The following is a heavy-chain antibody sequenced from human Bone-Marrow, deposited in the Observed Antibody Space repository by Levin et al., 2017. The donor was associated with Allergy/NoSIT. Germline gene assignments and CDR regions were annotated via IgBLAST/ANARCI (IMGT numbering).Heavy chain of an antibody. Sequence: PGGSLRLSCAVSGFTFDSYVMHWVRQAPGKGLEWVAVISYDGSKKYYADSVKGRFTISRDNSKNTVYLQMKSLRPEDTAKYYCATPGESGCSITSCPRPLYLRGPGGQVTVSS. V-gene: IGHV3-30-3*02. CDR2: ISYDGSKK. CDR3: ATPGESGCSITSCPRPLYL. J-gene: IGHJ4*01. D-gene: IGHD2-2*01. CDR1: GFTFDSYV.